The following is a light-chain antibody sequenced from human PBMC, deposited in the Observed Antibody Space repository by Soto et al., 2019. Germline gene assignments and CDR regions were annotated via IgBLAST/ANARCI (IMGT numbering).Light chain of an antibody. CDR2: KAS. Sequence: DIQMTQSPSTLSSSVGDRVTLTCRASQSISSWFAWYQQKPGQAPKLLIYKASNLEGGVPSRFSGSGSGTEFTLTISGLQPDDFATYYCQQYNSYTWTFGQGTKVDI. V-gene: IGKV1-5*03. J-gene: IGKJ1*01. CDR3: QQYNSYTWT. CDR1: QSISSW.